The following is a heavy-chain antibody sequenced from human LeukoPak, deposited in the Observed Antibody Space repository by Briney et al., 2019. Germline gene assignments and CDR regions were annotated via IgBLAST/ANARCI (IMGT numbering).Heavy chain of an antibody. CDR2: INPNSGGT. Sequence: ASVRVSCKASGDTFTGYYMHWVRQAPGQGLEWMGWINPNSGGTNYAQKFQGRVTMTRDTSISTAYMELSRLRSDDTAVYYCARQWFGELLYDYWGQGTLVTVSS. V-gene: IGHV1-2*02. D-gene: IGHD3-10*01. J-gene: IGHJ4*02. CDR3: ARQWFGELLYDY. CDR1: GDTFTGYY.